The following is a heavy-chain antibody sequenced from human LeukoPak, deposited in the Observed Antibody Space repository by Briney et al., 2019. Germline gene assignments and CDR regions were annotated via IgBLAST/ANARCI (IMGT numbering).Heavy chain of an antibody. CDR1: GYSFTSYW. J-gene: IGHJ5*02. V-gene: IGHV5-51*03. D-gene: IGHD3-16*02. CDR3: AREVTFGGVIVTNWFDP. Sequence: KPGESLKISCKGSGYSFTSYWIGWVRQMPGKGLEWMGIIYPGDSDTRYSPSFQGQVTISADKSISTAYLQWSSLKASDTAMYYCAREVTFGGVIVTNWFDPWGQGTLVTVSS. CDR2: IYPGDSDT.